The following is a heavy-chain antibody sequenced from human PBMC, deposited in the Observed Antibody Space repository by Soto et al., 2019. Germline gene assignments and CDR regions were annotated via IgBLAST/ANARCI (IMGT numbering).Heavy chain of an antibody. D-gene: IGHD3-10*01. Sequence: QVQLQQWGAGLLKPSETLSLTCAVYGGSFSGYYWSWIRQPPGKGLEWIGEINHSGSTNYNPSLKSRVTISVDTSKNRFSLKLCSVTAADTAVYYCARGGYMVRGAGYFDLWGRGTLVTVSS. CDR1: GGSFSGYY. CDR3: ARGGYMVRGAGYFDL. CDR2: INHSGST. J-gene: IGHJ2*01. V-gene: IGHV4-34*01.